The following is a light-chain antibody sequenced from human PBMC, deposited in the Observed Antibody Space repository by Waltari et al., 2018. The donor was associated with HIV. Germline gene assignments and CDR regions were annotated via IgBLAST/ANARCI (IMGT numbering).Light chain of an antibody. CDR3: YSRDSTTNHRV. CDR1: SLSSYY. Sequence: SSELTQDPVVSVALGQTVTITCHGDSLSSYYATRYQQKPGQAPLLVFFGKNSRPSGIPDRFSGSNSRNKASLTITGAQAEDEADYYCYSRDSTTNHRVFGGGTKLTVL. J-gene: IGLJ2*01. V-gene: IGLV3-19*01. CDR2: GKN.